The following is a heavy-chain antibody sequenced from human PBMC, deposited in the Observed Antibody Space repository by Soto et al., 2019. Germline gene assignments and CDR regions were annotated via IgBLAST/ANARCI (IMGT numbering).Heavy chain of an antibody. CDR1: GLTFNSET. V-gene: IGHV3-23*01. J-gene: IGHJ4*01. CDR2: IGGSGGSL. D-gene: IGHD2-8*02. CDR3: AKARCTGNSCYVPDY. Sequence: GGSLKLSCAASGLTFNSETMSWVRQPPENKKELVSSIGGSGGSLSYADSVQGRFTISRDNSRNTIFLQMNSLRAEDTAIYYCAKARCTGNSCYVPDYWGHGSLVTVS.